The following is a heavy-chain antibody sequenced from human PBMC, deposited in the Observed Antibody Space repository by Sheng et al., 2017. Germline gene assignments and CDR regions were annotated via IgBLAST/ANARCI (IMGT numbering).Heavy chain of an antibody. Sequence: EVQLVESGGGLVQPGGSRRDSPVQPLDSPSVATGCTGSGQAPGKGLVWVSRIKSDGSSTSYADSVKGRFTISRDNAKNTLYLQMNSLRAEDTAVYYCARVAEVGAISWFDPWGQGTLVTVSS. CDR1: DSPSVATG. V-gene: IGHV3-74*01. CDR3: ARVAEVGAISWFDP. D-gene: IGHD1-26*01. CDR2: IKSDGSST. J-gene: IGHJ5*02.